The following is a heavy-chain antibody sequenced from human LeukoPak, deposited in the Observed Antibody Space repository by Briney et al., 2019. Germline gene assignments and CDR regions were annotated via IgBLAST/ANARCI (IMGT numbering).Heavy chain of an antibody. Sequence: GGSLRLSCAASGFTFSSYDMHWVRQATGKGLEWVSAIGTAGDTYYPGSVKGRFTISRENAKKSLYLQMNSLRAGDTAVYYCAREREVAGWLDPWGQGTLVTVSS. V-gene: IGHV3-13*01. CDR1: GFTFSSYD. CDR2: IGTAGDT. CDR3: AREREVAGWLDP. J-gene: IGHJ5*02. D-gene: IGHD6-19*01.